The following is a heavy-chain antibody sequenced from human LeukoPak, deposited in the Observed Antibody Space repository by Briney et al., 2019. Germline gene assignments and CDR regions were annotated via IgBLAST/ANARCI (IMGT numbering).Heavy chain of an antibody. D-gene: IGHD6-13*01. CDR1: GFTFDDYA. Sequence: QPGRSLRLSCAASGFTFDDYAMHWVRQAPGKGLEWVSGISWNSSSIGYADSVKGRFTISRDNAKNSLYLQMNSLRAEDTALYYCAKDSIRRGSWYYNWFDPWGQGTLVTVSS. CDR2: ISWNSSSI. J-gene: IGHJ5*02. V-gene: IGHV3-9*01. CDR3: AKDSIRRGSWYYNWFDP.